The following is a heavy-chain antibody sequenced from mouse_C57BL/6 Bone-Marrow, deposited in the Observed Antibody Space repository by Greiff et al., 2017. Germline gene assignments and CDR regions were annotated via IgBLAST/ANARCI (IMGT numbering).Heavy chain of an antibody. D-gene: IGHD1-1*01. J-gene: IGHJ2*01. V-gene: IGHV1-5*01. CDR1: GYTFTSYW. CDR3: TRYEATVVDY. CDR2: IYPGNSDT. Sequence: DVQLQESGTVLARPGASVKMSCKTSGYTFTSYWMHWVKQRPGQGLEWIGAIYPGNSDTSYNQKFKGNAKLPAVTSASTAYMELSSLTNEDSAVYYCTRYEATVVDYWGQGTTLTVAS.